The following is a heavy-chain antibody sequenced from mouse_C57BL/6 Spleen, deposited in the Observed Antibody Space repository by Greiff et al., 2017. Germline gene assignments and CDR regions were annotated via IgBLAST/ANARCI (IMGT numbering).Heavy chain of an antibody. J-gene: IGHJ2*01. CDR2: ISYDGSN. D-gene: IGHD2-4*01. V-gene: IGHV3-6*01. CDR1: GYSITSGYY. Sequence: EVQRVESGPGLVKPSQSLSLTCSVTGYSITSGYYWNWIRQFPGNKLEWMGYISYDGSNNYNPSLKNRISITRDTSKNQFFLKLNSVTTEDTATYYCARGYDYDFDYWGQGTTLTVSS. CDR3: ARGYDYDFDY.